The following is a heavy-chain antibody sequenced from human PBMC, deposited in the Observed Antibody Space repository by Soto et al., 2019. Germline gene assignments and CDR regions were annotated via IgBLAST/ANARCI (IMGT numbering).Heavy chain of an antibody. J-gene: IGHJ5*02. V-gene: IGHV1-69*02. CDR2: IIPMVGMS. CDR3: ATSYGSGSRPFDN. CDR1: GDTFNFYT. Sequence: QVQLVQSGAEVKKPGSSVRVSCKASGDTFNFYTIHWVRQAPGQGLEWLGRIIPMVGMSNYARRFQGRVTMIADKSTSTVYMQLSSLRSADTALYYCATSYGSGSRPFDNWGQGTLVSVSS. D-gene: IGHD3-10*01.